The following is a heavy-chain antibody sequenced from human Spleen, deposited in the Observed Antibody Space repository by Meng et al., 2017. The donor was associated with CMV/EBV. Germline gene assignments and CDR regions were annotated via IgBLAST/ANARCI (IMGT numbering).Heavy chain of an antibody. CDR1: GFTFSSYA. CDR2: ISYDGSNK. D-gene: IGHD1-1*01. Sequence: ASGFTFSSYAMHWVRQAPGKGLEWVAVISYDGSNKYYADSVKGRFTISRDNSKNTVHLQVNSLRAEDTAVYYCARDNSWVPEYYFDYWGQGTLVTVSS. V-gene: IGHV3-30*04. J-gene: IGHJ4*02. CDR3: ARDNSWVPEYYFDY.